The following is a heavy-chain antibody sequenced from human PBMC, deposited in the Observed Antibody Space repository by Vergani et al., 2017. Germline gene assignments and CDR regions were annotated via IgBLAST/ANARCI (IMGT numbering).Heavy chain of an antibody. D-gene: IGHD2-21*02. CDR3: ARGMVLRGGDCYDSYYYYGMDV. CDR1: GGSISSYY. CDR2: IYTSGST. Sequence: QVQLQESGPGLVKPSETLSLTCTVSGGSISSYYWSWIRQPAGKGLEWIGRIYTSGSTNYNPSLKSRVTISVDTSKNQFSLKLSSVTAADTAVYYCARGMVLRGGDCYDSYYYYGMDVWGQGTTVTVSS. V-gene: IGHV4-4*07. J-gene: IGHJ6*02.